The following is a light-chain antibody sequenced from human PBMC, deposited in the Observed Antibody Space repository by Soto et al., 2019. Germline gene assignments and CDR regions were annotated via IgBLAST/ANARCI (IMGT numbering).Light chain of an antibody. Sequence: QSALTQPPSASGSPGQSVTISCTGTSSDVGAYNYVSWYQQHEGKAPKLVIYEVTKRPSGVPDRFSGSKSANTASLTVSGLQAEDEADYYFSSFASSNTWVFVGGTKLTVL. CDR1: SSDVGAYNY. J-gene: IGLJ3*02. V-gene: IGLV2-8*01. CDR3: SSFASSNTWV. CDR2: EVT.